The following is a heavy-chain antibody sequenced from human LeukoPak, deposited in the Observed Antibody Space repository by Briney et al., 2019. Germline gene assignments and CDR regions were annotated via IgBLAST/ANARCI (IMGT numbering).Heavy chain of an antibody. CDR3: ARDVAYTMNV. CDR1: GFTFSSYG. D-gene: IGHD4-11*01. Sequence: GGSLRLSCAASGFTFSSYGMHWVRQAPGKGLEWVAVISYDGSNKYYADSVKGRFTISRDDAKNTVYLQMNSLRAEDTAVYYCARDVAYTMNVWGQGTTVTVSS. V-gene: IGHV3-30*03. CDR2: ISYDGSNK. J-gene: IGHJ6*02.